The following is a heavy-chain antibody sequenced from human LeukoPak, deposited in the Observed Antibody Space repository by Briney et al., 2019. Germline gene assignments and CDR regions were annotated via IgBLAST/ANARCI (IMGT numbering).Heavy chain of an antibody. CDR3: ARDRFWSRDYKSGGPLHYFDN. Sequence: PGGSLRLSCAASGFTFSTYSMHWVRQAPGKGLEWLSVISYDGSSKYFADSVKGRFTISRDNSENTLYLQLNSLRVEDTAVYSCARDRFWSRDYKSGGPLHYFDNWGLGTLVTVSA. J-gene: IGHJ4*02. V-gene: IGHV3-30-3*01. D-gene: IGHD3-10*01. CDR2: ISYDGSSK. CDR1: GFTFSTYS.